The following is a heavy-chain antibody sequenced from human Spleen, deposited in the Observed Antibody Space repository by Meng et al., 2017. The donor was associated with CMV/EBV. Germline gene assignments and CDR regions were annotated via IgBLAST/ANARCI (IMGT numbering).Heavy chain of an antibody. CDR3: ARVPPSYGTGSYYWFDP. D-gene: IGHD3-10*01. Sequence: YTLTEYYIHWGRQAPGQGVEWLGRINPNSDGTNYAQKFQGRVTMTRDTSISTAYMELSRLRADDTAVYYCARVPPSYGTGSYYWFDPWGQGTLVTVSS. V-gene: IGHV1-2*06. CDR1: YTLTEYY. J-gene: IGHJ5*02. CDR2: INPNSDGT.